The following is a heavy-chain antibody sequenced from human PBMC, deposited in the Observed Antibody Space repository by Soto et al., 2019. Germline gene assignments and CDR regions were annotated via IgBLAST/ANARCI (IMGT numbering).Heavy chain of an antibody. V-gene: IGHV3-23*01. CDR3: AKDLGPYYYDSSGYSAEYFQH. CDR2: ISGSGGGT. Sequence: PGGSLRLSCAASGFTFRSYAMSWVRQAPGKGLEWVSLISGSGGGTYYADSVKGRFTISRDNAKNTLYLQMNSLRAEDTAVYYCAKDLGPYYYDSSGYSAEYFQHWGQGT. J-gene: IGHJ1*01. CDR1: GFTFRSYA. D-gene: IGHD3-22*01.